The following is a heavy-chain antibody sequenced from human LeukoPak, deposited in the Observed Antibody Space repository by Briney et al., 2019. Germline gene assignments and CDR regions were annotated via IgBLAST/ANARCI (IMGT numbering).Heavy chain of an antibody. J-gene: IGHJ3*02. CDR3: TREQLRGTFHPTYDAFDI. Sequence: GGSLRLSCAASGFTFNNYGVQWVRQAPGKGLEWVGFIRSKAYGGTTEYAASVKGRFTISRDDSKSIAYLQMNSLKTEDTAVYYCTREQLRGTFHPTYDAFDIWGQGTMVTVSS. V-gene: IGHV3-49*04. D-gene: IGHD2/OR15-2a*01. CDR2: IRSKAYGGTT. CDR1: GFTFNNYG.